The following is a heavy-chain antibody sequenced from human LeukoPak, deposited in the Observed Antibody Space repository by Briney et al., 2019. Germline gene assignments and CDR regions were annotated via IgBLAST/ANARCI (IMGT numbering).Heavy chain of an antibody. V-gene: IGHV1-8*01. CDR1: GYAITNFD. CDR2: MNPNSGNT. Sequence: ASVKVSCKASGYAITNFDINWVRQATGQGLEWMGWMNPNSGNTGFAQKFQGRVTITTDESTSTAYMELSSLRSEDTAVYYCARSSWVVPAAPPLAPTHHYYYYYMDVWGKGTTVTVSS. D-gene: IGHD2-2*01. CDR3: ARSSWVVPAAPPLAPTHHYYYYYMDV. J-gene: IGHJ6*03.